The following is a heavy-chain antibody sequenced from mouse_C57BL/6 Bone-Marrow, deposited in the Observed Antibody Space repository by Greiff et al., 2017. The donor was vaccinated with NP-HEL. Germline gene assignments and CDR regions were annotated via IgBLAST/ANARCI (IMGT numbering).Heavy chain of an antibody. CDR2: ISSGGSYT. Sequence: DVMLVESGGDLVKPGGSLKLSCAASGFTFSSYGMSWVRQTPDKRLEWVATISSGGSYTYYLDSVKGRFTISRDNAKNTLYLQMSSLKSEDTAMYYCARHRDYYGSSCWFDYWGQGTTLTVSS. CDR3: ARHRDYYGSSCWFDY. V-gene: IGHV5-6*02. J-gene: IGHJ2*01. D-gene: IGHD1-1*01. CDR1: GFTFSSYG.